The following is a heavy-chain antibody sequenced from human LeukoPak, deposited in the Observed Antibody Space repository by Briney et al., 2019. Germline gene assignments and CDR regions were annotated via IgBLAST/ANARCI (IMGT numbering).Heavy chain of an antibody. J-gene: IGHJ4*02. D-gene: IGHD6-19*01. V-gene: IGHV5-51*01. Sequence: GESLKISCQGSGYSFTNYWIAWVRQMPGKGLEWMGIIYPGDSDTRYSPSFQGQVTISADNSISTAYLQWSSLKASDTAMFYCARSGSGTRFDYWGQGTLVTVSS. CDR1: GYSFTNYW. CDR3: ARSGSGTRFDY. CDR2: IYPGDSDT.